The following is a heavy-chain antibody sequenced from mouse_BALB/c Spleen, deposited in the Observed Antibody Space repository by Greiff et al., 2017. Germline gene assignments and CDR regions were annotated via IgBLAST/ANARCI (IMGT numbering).Heavy chain of an antibody. J-gene: IGHJ3*01. CDR1: GFTFSSFG. V-gene: IGHV5-17*02. CDR3: ARSVSFITTATRFAY. D-gene: IGHD1-2*01. Sequence: EVKLVESGGGLVQPGGSRKLSCAASGFTFSSFGMHWVRQAPEKGLEWVAYISSGSSTIYYADTVKGRFTISRDNPKNTLFLQMTSLRSEDTAMYYCARSVSFITTATRFAYWGQGTLVTVSA. CDR2: ISSGSSTI.